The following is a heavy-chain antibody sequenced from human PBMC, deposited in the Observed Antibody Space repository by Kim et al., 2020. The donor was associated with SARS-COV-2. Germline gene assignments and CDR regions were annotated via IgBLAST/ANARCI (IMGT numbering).Heavy chain of an antibody. D-gene: IGHD3-10*01. V-gene: IGHV4-59*08. CDR3: ARFDNYESASGRRYYMDV. Sequence: SETLSLTCTVYGGSMINYHWGWVRQPPGKGLECIGNIYSSGRTNYVPSFKSRVTMSIDTSKSQFSLTLSSVLAADTAVYYCARFDNYESASGRRYYMDV. CDR2: IYSSGRT. CDR1: GGSMINYH. J-gene: IGHJ6*03.